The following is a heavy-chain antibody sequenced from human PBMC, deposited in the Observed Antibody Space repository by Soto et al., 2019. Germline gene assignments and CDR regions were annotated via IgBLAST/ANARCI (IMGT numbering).Heavy chain of an antibody. CDR2: INPNSGGT. V-gene: IGHV1-2*04. D-gene: IGHD6-19*01. J-gene: IGHJ6*02. Sequence: ASVKVSCKASGYTFTGYYMHWVRQAPGQGLEWMGWINPNSGGTNYAQKFQGWVTMTRDTSISTAYMELSRLRSDDTAVYYCARVRIAVAGIADYYYGMDVWGQGTTVTVSS. CDR3: ARVRIAVAGIADYYYGMDV. CDR1: GYTFTGYY.